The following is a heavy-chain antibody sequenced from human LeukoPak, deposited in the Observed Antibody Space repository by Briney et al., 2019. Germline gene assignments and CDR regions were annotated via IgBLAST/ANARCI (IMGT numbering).Heavy chain of an antibody. J-gene: IGHJ3*02. CDR3: ARDPNGDYIGTFDM. CDR2: IKQDGSEK. V-gene: IGHV3-7*03. Sequence: GGSLRLSCAASGFTFSSYWMSWVRQAPGKGLEWVANIKQDGSEKYYVDSVKGRFTISRDTPKNTLYLQMNSLRVEDTAVYFCARDPNGDYIGTFDMWGRGTMVSVSS. D-gene: IGHD4-17*01. CDR1: GFTFSSYW.